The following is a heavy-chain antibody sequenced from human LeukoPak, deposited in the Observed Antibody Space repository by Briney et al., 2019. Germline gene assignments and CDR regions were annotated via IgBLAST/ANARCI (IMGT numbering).Heavy chain of an antibody. CDR1: GFTFSGSA. Sequence: GGSLRLSCAASGFTFSGSAIHWVRQSSGKGLEWVGQIDKKDKGYATAKAYAASVKGRFTISRDDSINTAYLQMKSLKTEDTALYYCTRDSGTYNWFDPWRQGTLVTVSS. D-gene: IGHD1-26*01. V-gene: IGHV3-73*01. CDR3: TRDSGTYNWFDP. J-gene: IGHJ5*02. CDR2: IDKKDKGYATAK.